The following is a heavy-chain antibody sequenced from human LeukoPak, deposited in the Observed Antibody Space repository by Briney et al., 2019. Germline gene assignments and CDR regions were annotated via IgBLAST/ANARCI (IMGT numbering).Heavy chain of an antibody. J-gene: IGHJ4*02. Sequence: SETLSLTCTVSGGSISSGGYYWSWIRQHPGKGLEWIGYIYYSGSTYYNPSLKSRVTISVDTSKNQFSLKLSSVTAADTAVYYCARRGYSGYDYEGHFDYWGQGTLVTVSS. D-gene: IGHD5-12*01. CDR2: IYYSGST. V-gene: IGHV4-31*03. CDR1: GGSISSGGYY. CDR3: ARRGYSGYDYEGHFDY.